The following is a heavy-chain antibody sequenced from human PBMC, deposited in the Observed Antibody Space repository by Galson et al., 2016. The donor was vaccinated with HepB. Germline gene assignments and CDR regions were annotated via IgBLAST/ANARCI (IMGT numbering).Heavy chain of an antibody. Sequence: SLRLSCAASGFTLSDYYMSWIRQAPGKGLEWVSYISPTSNDINFADSVVGRFSISRDNAKNSLYVQMNTLGAEDTAVYYCASPSGRFSVHTFDLWGQGTMVTVSS. CDR1: GFTLSDYY. CDR3: ASPSGRFSVHTFDL. J-gene: IGHJ3*01. D-gene: IGHD1-26*01. CDR2: ISPTSNDI. V-gene: IGHV3-11*06.